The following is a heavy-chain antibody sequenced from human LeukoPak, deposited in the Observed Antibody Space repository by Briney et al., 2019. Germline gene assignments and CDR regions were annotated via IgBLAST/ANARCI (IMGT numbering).Heavy chain of an antibody. CDR1: GGSISSGGYS. D-gene: IGHD2-2*01. V-gene: IGHV4-30-2*01. J-gene: IGHJ5*02. CDR2: IYHSGST. CDR3: ARVLGDQLLHNWFDP. Sequence: SGTLSLTCAVSGGSISSGGYSWSCIRQPPGKGLEWIGYIYHSGSTYYNPSLKSRVTISVDRSKNQFSLKLSSVTAADTAVYYCARVLGDQLLHNWFDPWGQGTLVTVSS.